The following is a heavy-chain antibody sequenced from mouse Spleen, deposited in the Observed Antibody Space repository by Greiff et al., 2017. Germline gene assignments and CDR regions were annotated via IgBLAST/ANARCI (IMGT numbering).Heavy chain of an antibody. D-gene: IGHD2-14*01. J-gene: IGHJ4*01. CDR2: IYPGSGNT. CDR3: ARSHRGAMDY. CDR1: GYTFTDYY. Sequence: QVQLQQSGAELVRPGASVKLSCKASGYTFTDYYINWVKQRPGQGLEWIARIYPGSGNTYYNEKFKGKATLTAEKSSSTAYMQLSSLTSEDSAVYFCARSHRGAMDYWGQGTSVTVSS. V-gene: IGHV1-76*01.